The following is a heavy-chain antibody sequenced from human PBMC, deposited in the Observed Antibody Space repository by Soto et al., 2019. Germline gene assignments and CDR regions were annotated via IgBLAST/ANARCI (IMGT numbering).Heavy chain of an antibody. D-gene: IGHD4-17*01. CDR3: ASCNGDYGAAFDI. Sequence: GAAMKISCKASGHSFTSYWNCWVRQLPVKRLEWMGIVYPGDSATRSSPSFQGQVTISAAKSISTSYLQWWSRTASDTAMYYCASCNGDYGAAFDIWGQGTMVTVS. CDR1: GHSFTSYW. V-gene: IGHV5-51*01. J-gene: IGHJ3*02. CDR2: VYPGDSAT.